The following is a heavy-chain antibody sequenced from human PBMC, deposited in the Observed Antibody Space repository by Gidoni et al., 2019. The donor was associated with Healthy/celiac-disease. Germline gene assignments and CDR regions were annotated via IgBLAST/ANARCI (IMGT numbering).Heavy chain of an antibody. CDR2: IYTSGST. CDR1: GGSISSYY. CDR3: ARDGRMGAVAGLVFDY. Sequence: QVQLQESGPGLVKPSETLSLTCTVSGGSISSYYWSWIRQPAGKGLEWIGRIYTSGSTNYNPSLKSRVTMSVDTSKNQFSLKLSSVTAADTAVYYCARDGRMGAVAGLVFDYWGQGTLVTVSS. D-gene: IGHD6-19*01. J-gene: IGHJ4*02. V-gene: IGHV4-4*07.